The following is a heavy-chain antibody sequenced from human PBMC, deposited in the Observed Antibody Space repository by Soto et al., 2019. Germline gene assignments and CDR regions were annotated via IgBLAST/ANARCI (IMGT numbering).Heavy chain of an antibody. CDR1: GFTFSSNS. J-gene: IGHJ5*02. CDR2: ISSSSSTI. V-gene: IGHV3-48*02. D-gene: IGHD3-3*01. CDR3: ARVIWSGHLTSDL. Sequence: EVQVVESGGGLVQPGGSLRLSCAASGFTFSSNSMNWVRQAPGKGLEWISYISSSSSTIYADSVKGRFTIFRDNAKTSLYLQMNSLRDEDTAVYYCARVIWSGHLTSDLWGQGTLVTVSS.